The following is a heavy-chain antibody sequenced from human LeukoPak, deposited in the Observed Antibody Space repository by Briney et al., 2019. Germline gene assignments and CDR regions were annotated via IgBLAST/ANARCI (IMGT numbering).Heavy chain of an antibody. V-gene: IGHV3-11*01. CDR3: ARLSGTYSRGGDH. CDR2: ISGSGYAI. D-gene: IGHD1-26*01. J-gene: IGHJ4*02. Sequence: KPGGSLRLSCTASGFTFSGFHMSWIRQAPGKGLEWVSHISGSGYAIHHPGSVKGRFTISRDNAKNSLYLQMNSLRVEDSAVYYCARLSGTYSRGGDHWGQGTLVTVSS. CDR1: GFTFSGFH.